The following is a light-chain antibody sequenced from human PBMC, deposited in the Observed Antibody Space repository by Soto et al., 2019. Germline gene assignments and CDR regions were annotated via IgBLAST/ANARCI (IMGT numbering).Light chain of an antibody. CDR3: QQYNSYPIT. J-gene: IGKJ4*01. CDR1: QGISSY. CDR2: AAS. V-gene: IGKV1-9*01. Sequence: IQLTQSPSSLSASVGDRVTIACRASQGISSYLAWYQQKPGEAPKLLIFAASTLQSGVPSRFSGSGSGTDFTLTISSLQAEDFATYYCQQYNSYPITFGGGTKVDI.